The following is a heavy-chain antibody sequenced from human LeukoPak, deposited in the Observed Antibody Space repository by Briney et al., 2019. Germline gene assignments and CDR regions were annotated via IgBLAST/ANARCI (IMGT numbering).Heavy chain of an antibody. CDR3: AFSGGGRIYGSGSILFDY. J-gene: IGHJ4*02. V-gene: IGHV3-23*01. CDR1: GFTFSSYA. Sequence: GGSLRLSCAASGFTFSSYAMSWVRQAPGKGLEWVSAISGSGGSTYYADSVKGRFTISRDNSKNTLYLQMNSLRAEDTAVYYCAFSGGGRIYGSGSILFDYWGQGTLVTVSS. CDR2: ISGSGGST. D-gene: IGHD3-10*01.